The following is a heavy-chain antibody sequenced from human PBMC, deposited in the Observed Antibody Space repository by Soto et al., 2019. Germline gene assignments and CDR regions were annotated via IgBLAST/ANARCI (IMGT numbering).Heavy chain of an antibody. D-gene: IGHD5-18*01. J-gene: IGHJ2*01. CDR3: ARDFDVNTALDYWYFYL. CDR2: IYSSGRT. V-gene: IGHV4-4*07. CDR1: GGSTSGNY. Sequence: QVQLQESGPGPVKASETLSLTCTLSGGSTSGNYWSWIRQPAGKGLEWIGRIYSSGRTHYNPSLKRRVTMSVSTNHFSLKLNSVTAAETAVYYCARDFDVNTALDYWYFYLWGRGTLVTVSS.